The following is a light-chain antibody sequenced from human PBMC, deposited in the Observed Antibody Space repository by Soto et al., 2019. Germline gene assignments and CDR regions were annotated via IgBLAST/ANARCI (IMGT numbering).Light chain of an antibody. Sequence: DIQMTQSPSTLSASVGDRVTITCRASQSISSWLAWYQQKPGKAPNLLIYKASTLETGVPSRFSGSASGTEFTLTISSLQPDDFATYYCQQHANYPITFGGGTKVDIK. CDR2: KAS. J-gene: IGKJ4*01. V-gene: IGKV1-5*03. CDR1: QSISSW. CDR3: QQHANYPIT.